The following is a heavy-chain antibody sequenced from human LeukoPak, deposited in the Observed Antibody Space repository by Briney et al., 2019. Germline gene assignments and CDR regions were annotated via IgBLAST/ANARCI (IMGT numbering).Heavy chain of an antibody. CDR3: AKRSCSGGSCNFDY. V-gene: IGHV3-23*01. Sequence: SGGSLRLSCAASGFTFSNYAMSWVRQAPGEGLEWVSAIGGSGGATNYADSVKGRFSISRDNSKNTLYLQMNSLRAEDTAVYYCAKRSCSGGSCNFDYWGQGTLVTVSS. J-gene: IGHJ4*02. CDR1: GFTFSNYA. D-gene: IGHD2-15*01. CDR2: IGGSGGAT.